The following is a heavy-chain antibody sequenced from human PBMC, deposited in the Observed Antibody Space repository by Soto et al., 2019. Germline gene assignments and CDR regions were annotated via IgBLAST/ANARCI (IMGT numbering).Heavy chain of an antibody. J-gene: IGHJ6*02. V-gene: IGHV5-51*01. Sequence: GESLKISCKGSGYSFTSYWIGWVRQMPGKGLEWMGIIYPGNSDTRYSPSFQGQVTISADKSISTAYLQWSSLKASDTAMYYCARRGDLGYCSSTSCPVHYGMDVWGQGTTVTVSS. CDR1: GYSFTSYW. CDR3: ARRGDLGYCSSTSCPVHYGMDV. CDR2: IYPGNSDT. D-gene: IGHD2-2*01.